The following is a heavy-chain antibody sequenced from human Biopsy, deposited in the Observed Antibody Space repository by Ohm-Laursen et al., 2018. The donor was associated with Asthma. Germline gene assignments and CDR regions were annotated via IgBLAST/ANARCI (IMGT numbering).Heavy chain of an antibody. D-gene: IGHD4-17*01. Sequence: DSAKVSCKISGYSLTDLSMHWVRQAPGQGLEWMGGHDHEEGGTVNARRFQGRVTMTEDTSTDTAYMELSSLSSDDTAVYYCASDFPKDYVRYNFQFWGQGTLVTVAS. V-gene: IGHV1-24*01. CDR2: HDHEEGGT. CDR3: ASDFPKDYVRYNFQF. CDR1: GYSLTDLS. J-gene: IGHJ4*02.